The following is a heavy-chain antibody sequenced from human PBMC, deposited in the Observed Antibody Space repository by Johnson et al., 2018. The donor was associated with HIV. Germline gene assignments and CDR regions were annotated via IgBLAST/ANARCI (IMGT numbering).Heavy chain of an antibody. Sequence: VQLVESGGGLVQPGRSLRLSCAASGFTFDDYGMHWVRQVPGKGLEWVSGISWNSGSIGSADSVKGRFTISRDSAKNSLYLQMNSLRAEDTALYYCAKGGYYGEDDAFDIWGPGTMVTVSS. J-gene: IGHJ3*02. CDR2: ISWNSGSI. CDR1: GFTFDDYG. V-gene: IGHV3-9*01. CDR3: AKGGYYGEDDAFDI. D-gene: IGHD3-3*01.